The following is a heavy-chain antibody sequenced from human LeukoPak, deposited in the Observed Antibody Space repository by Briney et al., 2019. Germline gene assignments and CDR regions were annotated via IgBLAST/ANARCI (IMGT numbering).Heavy chain of an antibody. CDR1: GGSFSGYY. D-gene: IGHD2-2*02. V-gene: IGHV4-34*01. Sequence: SETLSLTCAVYGGSFSGYYWGWIRQPPGKGLEWIGEINHSGSTNYNPSLKSRVTISVDTSKNQFSLKLSSVTAADTAVYYCASLGYCSSTSCYTPFDYWGQGTLVTVSS. CDR2: INHSGST. J-gene: IGHJ4*02. CDR3: ASLGYCSSTSCYTPFDY.